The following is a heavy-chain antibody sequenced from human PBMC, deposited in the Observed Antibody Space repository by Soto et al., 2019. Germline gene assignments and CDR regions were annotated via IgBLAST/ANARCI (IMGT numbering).Heavy chain of an antibody. Sequence: PGGSLRLSCAASGFTFSSYSMNWVRQAPGKGLEWVSYISSSSGTIYYADTVKGRFTISRDNAKNSLYLQMNSLRAEDTAVYYCAREYCSSTSCLNWFDPWGQGT. J-gene: IGHJ5*02. CDR3: AREYCSSTSCLNWFDP. CDR1: GFTFSSYS. D-gene: IGHD2-2*01. V-gene: IGHV3-48*01. CDR2: ISSSSGTI.